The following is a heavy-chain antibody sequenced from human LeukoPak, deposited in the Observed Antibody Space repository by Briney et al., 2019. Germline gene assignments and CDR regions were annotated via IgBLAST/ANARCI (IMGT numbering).Heavy chain of an antibody. CDR3: ARGCPSGGSCYSAPFDY. CDR2: ISSNGGST. Sequence: PGGSLRLSCAASGFTFSSYAMHWVRQAPGKGLEYVSAISSNGGSTYYANSVKGRFTISRDNSKNTLYLQMGSLRAEDMAVYYCARGCPSGGSCYSAPFDYWGQGALVTVSS. CDR1: GFTFSSYA. V-gene: IGHV3-64*01. J-gene: IGHJ4*02. D-gene: IGHD2-15*01.